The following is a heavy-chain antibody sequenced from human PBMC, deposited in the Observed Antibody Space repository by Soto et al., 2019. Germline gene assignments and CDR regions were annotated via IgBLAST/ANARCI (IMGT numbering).Heavy chain of an antibody. CDR3: ARGPYSSGWYVVDY. V-gene: IGHV4-4*07. CDR2: LYSSGNT. Sequence: QVQLQEAGPGLVKPSETLSLTCTVSGASISAYAWSWIRQPAGNGLEWIGRLYSSGNTNYNPSFTSRLTMSADTSNNQFSLKLSSVTAAGTAVYYCARGPYSSGWYVVDYWGQGTLVTVSS. J-gene: IGHJ4*02. CDR1: GASISAYA. D-gene: IGHD6-19*01.